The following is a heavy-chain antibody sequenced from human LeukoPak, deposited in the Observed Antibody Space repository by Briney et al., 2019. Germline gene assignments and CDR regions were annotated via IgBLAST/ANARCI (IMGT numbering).Heavy chain of an antibody. Sequence: SETLSLTCTVSGGSISSHYWSWIRQPPGKGLEWIGYIYYSGSTNYNPSLKSRATISVDTSKNQFSLKLSSVTAADTAVYYCARGYSGYDDYYYYYMDVWGKGTTVTVSS. D-gene: IGHD5-12*01. CDR3: ARGYSGYDDYYYYYMDV. CDR2: IYYSGST. J-gene: IGHJ6*03. CDR1: GGSISSHY. V-gene: IGHV4-59*11.